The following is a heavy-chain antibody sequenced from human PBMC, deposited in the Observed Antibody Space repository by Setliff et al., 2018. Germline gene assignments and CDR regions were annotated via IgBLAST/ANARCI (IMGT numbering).Heavy chain of an antibody. CDR2: ISAYNDNT. V-gene: IGHV1-18*04. J-gene: IGHJ4*02. CDR1: GYMFRSYG. D-gene: IGHD2-2*01. CDR3: ERLVRYCTATSCQRTSGDDF. Sequence: ASVKVSCKASGYMFRSYGINWMRQAPGQGFEWMGWISAYNDNTKSSQKFQDRVVMTTDTSTNTAYMDLRSLRSDDTAVYYCERLVRYCTATSCQRTSGDDFWGQGTLVTVSS.